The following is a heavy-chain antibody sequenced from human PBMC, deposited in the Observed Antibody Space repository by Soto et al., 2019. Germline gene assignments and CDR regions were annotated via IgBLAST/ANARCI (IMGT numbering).Heavy chain of an antibody. CDR2: IFHSRIT. CDR1: GGSFSNDY. CDR3: ARDRYFYDSRGYYRTLDS. D-gene: IGHD3-22*01. J-gene: IGHJ5*01. V-gene: IGHV4-59*01. Sequence: SETLSLTCFISGGSFSNDYWTWIRQSPGKGLEWIGYIFHSRITDYNPSVKSRVTISIDKSRNLFSLNLTSVTAADTAVYYCARDRYFYDSRGYYRTLDSWGQGTLVTVSS.